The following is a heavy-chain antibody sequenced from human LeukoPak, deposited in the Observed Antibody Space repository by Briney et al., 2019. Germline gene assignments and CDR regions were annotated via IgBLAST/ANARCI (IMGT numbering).Heavy chain of an antibody. V-gene: IGHV3-33*06. CDR2: IWYDGSNK. J-gene: IGHJ4*02. D-gene: IGHD6-13*01. Sequence: LAGGSLRLSCAASGFTFSSYGMHWVRQAPGKGLEWVAVIWYDGSNKYYADSVKGRFTISRGNSKNTLYLQMNSLRAEDTAVYYCAKDSSSWFFDYWGQGTLVTVSS. CDR3: AKDSSSWFFDY. CDR1: GFTFSSYG.